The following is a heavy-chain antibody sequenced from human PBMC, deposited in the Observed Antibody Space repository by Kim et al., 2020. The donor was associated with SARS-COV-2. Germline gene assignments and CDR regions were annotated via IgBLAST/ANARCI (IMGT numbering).Heavy chain of an antibody. J-gene: IGHJ4*02. CDR3: ARGPRNRDGLDY. V-gene: IGHV4-34*01. Sequence: NYNPSLKSRVTISVDTSKNQFSLKLSSVTAADTAVYYCARGPRNRDGLDYWGQGTLVTVSS.